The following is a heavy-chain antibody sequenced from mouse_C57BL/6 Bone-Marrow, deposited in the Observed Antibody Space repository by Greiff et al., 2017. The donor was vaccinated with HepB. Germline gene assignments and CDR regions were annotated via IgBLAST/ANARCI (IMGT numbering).Heavy chain of an antibody. V-gene: IGHV1-81*01. CDR3: ARGSNTWFAY. Sequence: QVQLKQSGAELARPGASVKLSCKASGYTFTSYGISWVKQRTGQGLEWIGEIYPRSGNTYYNEKFKGKATLTADKSSSTAYMELRSLTSEDSAVYFCARGSNTWFAYWGQGTLVTVSA. D-gene: IGHD2-5*01. CDR2: IYPRSGNT. CDR1: GYTFTSYG. J-gene: IGHJ3*01.